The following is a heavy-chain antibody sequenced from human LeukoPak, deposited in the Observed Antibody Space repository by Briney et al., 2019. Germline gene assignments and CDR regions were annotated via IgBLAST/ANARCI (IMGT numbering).Heavy chain of an antibody. Sequence: GGSLRLSCAASGFTFSSYSMSWVRQAPGKGLEWVSYISSSSSTIYYADSVKGRFTISRDNAKNSLYLQMNSLRAEDTAVYYCARGSGIHYYDSSGYFSDWGQGTLVTVSS. CDR1: GFTFSSYS. J-gene: IGHJ4*02. D-gene: IGHD3-22*01. V-gene: IGHV3-48*01. CDR3: ARGSGIHYYDSSGYFSD. CDR2: ISSSSSTI.